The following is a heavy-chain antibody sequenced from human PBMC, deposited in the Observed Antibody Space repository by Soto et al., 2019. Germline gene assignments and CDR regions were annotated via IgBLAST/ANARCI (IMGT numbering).Heavy chain of an antibody. CDR2: IYHTGTT. Sequence: QVQLQESGPGLVKPSETLSLTCAVSGGSISTSNWWSWVRQPPEKGLDWIGEIYHTGTTNYNPSLKSRVTISGDTSTNHLSLHRSAVTAADTAVYYCARGRRTWCEYVHNSFDPWGQGTLVTASS. J-gene: IGHJ5*02. CDR3: ARGRRTWCEYVHNSFDP. D-gene: IGHD3-16*01. V-gene: IGHV4-4*02. CDR1: GGSISTSNW.